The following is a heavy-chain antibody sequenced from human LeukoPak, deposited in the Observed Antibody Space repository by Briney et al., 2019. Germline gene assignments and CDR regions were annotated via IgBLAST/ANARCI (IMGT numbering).Heavy chain of an antibody. D-gene: IGHD3-22*01. J-gene: IGHJ4*02. V-gene: IGHV3-23*01. CDR3: AKRHYYDSTGYYGD. CDR2: ISGSGGST. Sequence: GSLRLSCAASGFTFSSYGMTWVRQAPGKGLEWVSFISGSGGSTYYADSVKGRFTTSRDNSENTLFLQMNTLRAEDTAVYHCAKRHYYDSTGYYGDWGQGTQVTVSS. CDR1: GFTFSSYG.